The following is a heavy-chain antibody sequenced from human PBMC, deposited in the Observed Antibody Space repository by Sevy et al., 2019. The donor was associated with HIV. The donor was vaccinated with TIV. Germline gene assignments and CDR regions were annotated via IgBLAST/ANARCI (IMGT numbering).Heavy chain of an antibody. D-gene: IGHD3-10*01. CDR3: ARTYYYGSGSLNWFDP. Sequence: GGSLILSCAASGFTFSSYSMNWVRHAPGKGLEWVSSISSSSSYIYYADSVKGRFTISRDNAKNSLYLQMNSLRAEDTAVYYCARTYYYGSGSLNWFDPWGQGTLVTVSS. J-gene: IGHJ5*02. V-gene: IGHV3-21*01. CDR2: ISSSSSYI. CDR1: GFTFSSYS.